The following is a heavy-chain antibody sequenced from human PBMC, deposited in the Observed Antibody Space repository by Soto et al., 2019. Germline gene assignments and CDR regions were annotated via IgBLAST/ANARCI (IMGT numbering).Heavy chain of an antibody. CDR3: ARLYSRTYYYDSSGPNLDV. J-gene: IGHJ6*02. V-gene: IGHV3-23*01. CDR2: ISGSGGST. Sequence: PGGSLGLSCASSEFTFSSYAMSWVRHAPGKGLDWVSAISGSGGSTYYADSVKGRFTISRDNSKSMLYLQMNSLRAEDTAVYHCARLYSRTYYYDSSGPNLDVWGQGTTVTVSS. D-gene: IGHD3-22*01. CDR1: EFTFSSYA.